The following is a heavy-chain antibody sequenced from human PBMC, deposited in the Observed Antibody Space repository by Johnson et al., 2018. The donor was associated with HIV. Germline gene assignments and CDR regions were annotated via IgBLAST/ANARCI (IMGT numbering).Heavy chain of an antibody. CDR3: ARVRGYCSGGSCFDGSFDI. CDR1: GFTFSTYD. CDR2: IGAAGDT. Sequence: VQLVESGGGLVQPGESLRLSCAASGFTFSTYDMHWVRQTTGKGLEWVSAIGAAGDTYYADSVKGRFTISRDNAKNMLYLQMNSLRAEDTAVYHCARVRGYCSGGSCFDGSFDIWGQGTTVTVSS. D-gene: IGHD2-15*01. J-gene: IGHJ3*02. V-gene: IGHV3-13*01.